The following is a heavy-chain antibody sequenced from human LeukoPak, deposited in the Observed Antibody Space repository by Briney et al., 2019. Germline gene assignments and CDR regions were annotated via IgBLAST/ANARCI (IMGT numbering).Heavy chain of an antibody. D-gene: IGHD3-22*01. CDR3: ARDLSGYFDY. CDR1: GFTFSSYA. Sequence: GGSLRLSCAASGFTFSSYAMSWVRQAPGKGLEWVSVIYSGGSTYYADSVKGRFTISRDNSKNTLYLQMNSLRAEDTAVYYCARDLSGYFDYWGQGTLVTVSS. CDR2: IYSGGST. J-gene: IGHJ4*02. V-gene: IGHV3-66*01.